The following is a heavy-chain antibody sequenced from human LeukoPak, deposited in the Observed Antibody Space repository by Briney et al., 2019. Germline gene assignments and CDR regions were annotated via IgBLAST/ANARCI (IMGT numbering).Heavy chain of an antibody. CDR3: AREEYCSGGSCYVDY. J-gene: IGHJ4*02. V-gene: IGHV3-21*01. CDR1: GFTFSSYS. CDR2: ISSSSSYI. Sequence: GGSLRLSCAASGFTFSSYSMNWVRQAPGKGLGWVSSISSSSSYIYYADSVKGRFTISRDNAKNSLYLQMNSLRAEDTAVYYCAREEYCSGGSCYVDYWGQGTLVTVSS. D-gene: IGHD2-15*01.